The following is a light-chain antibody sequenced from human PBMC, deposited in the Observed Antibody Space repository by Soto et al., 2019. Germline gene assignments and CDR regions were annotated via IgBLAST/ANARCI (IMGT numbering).Light chain of an antibody. CDR3: QSADTSGNIEV. CDR1: ALPRQY. V-gene: IGLV3-25*02. Sequence: SYELTQPPSMSVSPGQTAVITCSGDALPRQYVYWFKQKPGQAPVLVIYQDTRRPPTIPARFSGSASGTTVSLTISGVQADDKADYYCQSADTSGNIEVFGPGTKVTVL. CDR2: QDT. J-gene: IGLJ1*01.